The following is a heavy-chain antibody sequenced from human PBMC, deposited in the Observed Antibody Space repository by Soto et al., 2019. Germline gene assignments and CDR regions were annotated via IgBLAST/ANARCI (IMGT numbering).Heavy chain of an antibody. CDR3: AREFSSGVY. D-gene: IGHD6-19*01. Sequence: GGSLRLSCAASGFTFSSYEMNWVRQAPGKGLEWISYISSSGSIIYYADSVKGRFTISRDNAKNSLYLQMNSLRAGDTAVYYCAREFSSGVYWGQGTLVTVSS. J-gene: IGHJ4*02. V-gene: IGHV3-48*03. CDR1: GFTFSSYE. CDR2: ISSSGSII.